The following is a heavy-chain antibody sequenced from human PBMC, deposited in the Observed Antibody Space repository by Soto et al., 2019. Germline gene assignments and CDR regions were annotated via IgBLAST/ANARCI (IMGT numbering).Heavy chain of an antibody. CDR3: AREFSSGVY. D-gene: IGHD6-19*01. Sequence: GGSLRLSCAASGFTFSSYEMNWVRQAPGKGLEWISYISSSGSIIYYADSVKGRFTISRDNAKNSLYLQMNSLRAGDTAVYYCAREFSSGVYWGQGTLVTVSS. J-gene: IGHJ4*02. V-gene: IGHV3-48*03. CDR1: GFTFSSYE. CDR2: ISSSGSII.